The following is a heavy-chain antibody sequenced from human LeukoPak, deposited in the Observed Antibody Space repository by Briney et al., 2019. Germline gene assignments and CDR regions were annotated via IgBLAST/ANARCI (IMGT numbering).Heavy chain of an antibody. D-gene: IGHD6-13*01. CDR3: ARAMYSTSWFYFDY. CDR1: GYTFTSYY. CDR2: INPNSGGT. V-gene: IGHV1-2*02. J-gene: IGHJ4*02. Sequence: SVKVSCKASGYTFTSYYMHWVRQAPGQGLEWMGWINPNSGGTNYAQKFQGRVTMTRDTSISTAYMELRRLRSDDTAVYHCARAMYSTSWFYFDYWGQGTLVTVSS.